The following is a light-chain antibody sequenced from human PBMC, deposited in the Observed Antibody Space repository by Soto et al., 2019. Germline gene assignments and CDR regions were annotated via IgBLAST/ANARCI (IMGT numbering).Light chain of an antibody. CDR3: AAWDDSLSAWV. Sequence: QSVLTQPPSASGTPGQRVTISCSGSSSNIGRDYVYWFQQLPGTAPKLLIYTNNQRPSEVPDRFSGSKSGTSASLAISGLRSEDEADYCCAAWDDSLSAWVFGGGTKLTVL. CDR2: TNN. CDR1: SSNIGRDY. J-gene: IGLJ3*02. V-gene: IGLV1-47*02.